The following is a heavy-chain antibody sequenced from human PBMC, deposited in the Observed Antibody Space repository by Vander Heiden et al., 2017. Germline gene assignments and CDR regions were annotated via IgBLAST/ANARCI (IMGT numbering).Heavy chain of an antibody. J-gene: IGHJ3*02. D-gene: IGHD6-6*01. V-gene: IGHV3-33*01. CDR1: VRPFSSYG. CDR3: ARDGAARGAFDI. Sequence: QVQLMDSRCAVVPPGMHLRLSCAASVRPFSSYGMHWVRQAPGKGLEWVAVIWYDGSNKYYADSVKGRFTISRDNSKNTLYLQMNSLRAEDTAVYYCARDGAARGAFDIWGQGTMVTVSS. CDR2: IWYDGSNK.